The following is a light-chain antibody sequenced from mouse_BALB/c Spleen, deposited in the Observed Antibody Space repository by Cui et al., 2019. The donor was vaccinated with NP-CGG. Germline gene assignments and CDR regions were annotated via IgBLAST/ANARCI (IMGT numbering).Light chain of an antibody. CDR2: GTN. Sequence: QAVVTQESALTTSPGETVTFTCRSSTGAVTTSNYANWVQEKPDHLFTGLIGGTNNRPPGVPARFSGSLIGDKAALTTTGAQTEDETIYFCALWYSNHWVFGGGTKLTVL. CDR1: TGAVTTSNY. CDR3: ALWYSNHWV. J-gene: IGLJ1*01. V-gene: IGLV1*01.